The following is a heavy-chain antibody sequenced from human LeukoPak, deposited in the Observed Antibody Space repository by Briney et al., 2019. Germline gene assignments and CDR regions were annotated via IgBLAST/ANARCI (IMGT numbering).Heavy chain of an antibody. V-gene: IGHV3-15*01. J-gene: IGHJ4*02. CDR3: TTSTVTTGVFGN. CDR2: IKSKTDGRTT. D-gene: IGHD4-17*01. Sequence: PGGSLRLSCAASGFTFSNAWMSWVRQAPEKGLEWVGRIKSKTDGRTTDYAAPVKGRFTISRDDSKNTLYLQMNSLKTEDTAVYYCTTSTVTTGVFGNWGQGTLVTVSS. CDR1: GFTFSNAW.